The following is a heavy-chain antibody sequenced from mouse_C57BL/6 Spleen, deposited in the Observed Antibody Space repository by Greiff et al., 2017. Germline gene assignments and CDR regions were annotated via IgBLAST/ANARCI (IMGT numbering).Heavy chain of an antibody. CDR1: GYTFTSYW. CDR2: IDPSDSYT. V-gene: IGHV1-69*01. CDR3: ARRGIYGSSPYFDY. Sequence: HVHLHKPGAYLVMPGASVKLSCKASGYTFTSYWMHWVKQRPGQGLEWIGEIDPSDSYTNYNQKFKGKSTLTVDKSSSTAYMQLSSLTSEDSAVYYCARRGIYGSSPYFDYWGQGTTLTVSS. J-gene: IGHJ2*01. D-gene: IGHD1-1*01.